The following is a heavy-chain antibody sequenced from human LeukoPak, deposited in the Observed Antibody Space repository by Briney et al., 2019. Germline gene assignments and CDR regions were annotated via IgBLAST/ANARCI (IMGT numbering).Heavy chain of an antibody. D-gene: IGHD2-15*01. CDR3: ARTRYGYCSGGSCRRNPYYFDY. CDR2: IYPGDSDT. J-gene: IGHJ4*02. CDR1: GYSFTSYW. Sequence: GESLKISCKGSGYSFTSYWIGWVRQMPGKGLEWMGIIYPGDSDTRYSPSFQGQVTISADKSISTAYLQWSSLKAPDTAMYYCARTRYGYCSGGSCRRNPYYFDYWGQGTLVTVSS. V-gene: IGHV5-51*01.